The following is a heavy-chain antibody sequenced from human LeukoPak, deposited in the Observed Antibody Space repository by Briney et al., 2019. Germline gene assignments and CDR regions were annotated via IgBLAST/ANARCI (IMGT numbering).Heavy chain of an antibody. J-gene: IGHJ6*02. CDR3: AGGQDFYYYYGMDV. Sequence: SVKVSCKASGGTFSSYAISWVRQAPGQGLEWMGRIIPIRGIANYAQKFQGRVTITADKSTSTAYMELSSLRSEDTAVYYCAGGQDFYYYYGMDVWGQGTTVTVAS. V-gene: IGHV1-69*04. CDR2: IIPIRGIA. CDR1: GGTFSSYA.